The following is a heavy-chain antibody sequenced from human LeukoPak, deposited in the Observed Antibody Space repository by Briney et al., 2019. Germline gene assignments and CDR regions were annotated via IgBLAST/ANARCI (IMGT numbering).Heavy chain of an antibody. V-gene: IGHV4-34*01. CDR1: GGSFSGYY. CDR2: INHSGST. Sequence: PSETLSLTCAVYGGSFSGYYWSWIRQPPGKGLEWIGEINHSGSTNYNPSLKSRVTISVDTSKNQFSLKLSSVTAADTAVYYCARFLWSIRFDPWGQGTLVTVSS. J-gene: IGHJ5*02. D-gene: IGHD3-3*01. CDR3: ARFLWSIRFDP.